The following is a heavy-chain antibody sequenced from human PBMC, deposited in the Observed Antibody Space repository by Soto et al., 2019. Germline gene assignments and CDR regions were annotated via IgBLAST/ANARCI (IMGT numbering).Heavy chain of an antibody. Sequence: SETLSLTCTVSGGSISSYYWSWIRQPPGKGLEWIGYIYYSGSTNYNPSLKSRVTISVDTSKNQFSLKLGSVTAADTVVYYCARYSPRLRSRIFDYWGQGTLVTVSS. J-gene: IGHJ4*02. CDR1: GGSISSYY. V-gene: IGHV4-59*01. CDR2: IYYSGST. CDR3: ARYSPRLRSRIFDY. D-gene: IGHD3-16*01.